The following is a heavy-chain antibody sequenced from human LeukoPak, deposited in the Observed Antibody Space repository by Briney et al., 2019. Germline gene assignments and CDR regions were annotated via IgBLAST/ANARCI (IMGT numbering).Heavy chain of an antibody. D-gene: IGHD2-2*01. Sequence: PGGSLRLSCAASGFTFSSYGMHCVRQAPGKGLEWVAFIRYDGGIKYYADSVKGRFTISRDNSRTTVYLQMNSLRAEDTAVYHCAKDLPAAYFDYWGQGTLVTVSS. J-gene: IGHJ4*02. CDR3: AKDLPAAYFDY. V-gene: IGHV3-30*02. CDR2: IRYDGGIK. CDR1: GFTFSSYG.